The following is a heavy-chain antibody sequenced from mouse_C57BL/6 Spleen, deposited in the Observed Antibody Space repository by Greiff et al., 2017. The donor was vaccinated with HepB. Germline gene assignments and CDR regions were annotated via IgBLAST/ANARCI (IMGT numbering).Heavy chain of an antibody. D-gene: IGHD4-1*01. J-gene: IGHJ2*01. Sequence: QVQLKESGAELVKPGASVKLSCKASGYTFTEYTIHWVKQRSGQGLEWIGWFYPGSGSIKYNEKFKDKATLTADKSSSTVYMELSRLTSEDSAVYFCARHEEHWDGGYYFDYWGQGTTLTVSS. CDR1: GYTFTEYT. CDR2: FYPGSGSI. V-gene: IGHV1-62-2*01. CDR3: ARHEEHWDGGYYFDY.